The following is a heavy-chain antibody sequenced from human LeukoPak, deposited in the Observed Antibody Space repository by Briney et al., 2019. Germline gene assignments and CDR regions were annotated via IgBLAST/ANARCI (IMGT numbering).Heavy chain of an antibody. V-gene: IGHV4-39*07. J-gene: IGHJ6*03. D-gene: IGHD2/OR15-2a*01. CDR1: GGSISSSSYY. Sequence: SSETLSLTCTVSGGSISSSSYYWGWIRQPPGKGLEWIGSIYYSGSTYYNPSLKSRVTISVDTSKNQFSLKLSSVTAADTAVYYCARASQVLSAFYYYYYYMDVWGKGTTVTVSS. CDR3: ARASQVLSAFYYYYYYMDV. CDR2: IYYSGST.